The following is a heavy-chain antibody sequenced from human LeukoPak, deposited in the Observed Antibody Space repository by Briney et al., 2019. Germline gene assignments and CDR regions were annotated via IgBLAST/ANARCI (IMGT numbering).Heavy chain of an antibody. J-gene: IGHJ4*02. D-gene: IGHD5-12*01. CDR3: ASWLRGYSGYVQPDY. CDR1: GFTVSSNY. CDR2: IYSGGST. Sequence: PGGSLRLSCAASGFTVSSNYMTWVRQAPGKGLEWVSVIYSGGSTYYADSVKGRFTISRDNSKNTLYLQMNSLRAEDTAVYYCASWLRGYSGYVQPDYWGQGTLVTVSS. V-gene: IGHV3-66*01.